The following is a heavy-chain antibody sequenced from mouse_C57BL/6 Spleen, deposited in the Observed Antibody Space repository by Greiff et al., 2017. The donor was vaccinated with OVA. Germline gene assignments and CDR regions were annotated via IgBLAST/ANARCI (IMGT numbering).Heavy chain of an antibody. D-gene: IGHD1-1*01. Sequence: VQLQQSGAELVRPGASVKLSCTASGFIIKDDYMHWVKQRPEQGLEWIGWIDPENGDTEYASKFQGKATITADTSSNTAYLQLSSLTSEDTAVYYCTRGYGSSYAMDYWGQGTSVTVSS. CDR1: GFIIKDDY. V-gene: IGHV14-4*01. J-gene: IGHJ4*01. CDR2: IDPENGDT. CDR3: TRGYGSSYAMDY.